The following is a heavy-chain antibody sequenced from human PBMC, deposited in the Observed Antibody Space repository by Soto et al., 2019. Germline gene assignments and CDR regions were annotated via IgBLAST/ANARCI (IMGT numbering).Heavy chain of an antibody. Sequence: PGGSLRLSCAASGFTFRSYSMNWVRQAPGKGLEWVSSISSSSSYIYYADSVKGRFTLSRENAKNSLYLQMNSLRAEDTAVYYCARVGGGYQLLHAFDIWGQGTLVTV. J-gene: IGHJ3*02. D-gene: IGHD2-2*01. CDR1: GFTFRSYS. CDR2: ISSSSSYI. V-gene: IGHV3-21*01. CDR3: ARVGGGYQLLHAFDI.